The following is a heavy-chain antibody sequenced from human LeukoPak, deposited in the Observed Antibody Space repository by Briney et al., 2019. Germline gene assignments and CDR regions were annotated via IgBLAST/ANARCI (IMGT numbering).Heavy chain of an antibody. CDR1: GGSVSSTNW. V-gene: IGHV4-4*02. CDR2: VHLDART. D-gene: IGHD6-25*01. J-gene: IGHJ4*02. Sequence: SETLSLTCGVSGGSVSSTNWWTWIRQPPGKGLEWIGEVHLDARTNFNPSLKSRLTMSVDLSDNHVSLKLTSVTAADTAVYYCAREGGFYRPLDYSGQGTLVTVSS. CDR3: AREGGFYRPLDY.